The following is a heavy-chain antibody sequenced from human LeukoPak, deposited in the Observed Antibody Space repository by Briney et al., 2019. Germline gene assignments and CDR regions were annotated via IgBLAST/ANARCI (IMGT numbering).Heavy chain of an antibody. Sequence: GGSLRLSCAASGFRFTNYWMSWVRQAPGKGLEWVANLKQDGSEIDYSDPMKGRFTISRDNTRNSVYLQVDSLRAEDTGVYYCARIGYSSSSFDYWGQGTLVTVSS. CDR1: GFRFTNYW. CDR2: LKQDGSEI. V-gene: IGHV3-7*01. CDR3: ARIGYSSSSFDY. D-gene: IGHD5-18*01. J-gene: IGHJ4*02.